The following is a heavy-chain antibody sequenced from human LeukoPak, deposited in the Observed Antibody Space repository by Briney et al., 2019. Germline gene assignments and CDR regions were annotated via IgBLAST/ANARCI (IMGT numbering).Heavy chain of an antibody. CDR1: GGTFSSYA. CDR2: IIPIFGTA. D-gene: IGHD3-3*01. Sequence: GASVKVSCKASGGTFSSYAISWVRQAPGQGLEWMGGIIPIFGTANYAQKFQGRVTITADESTSTAYMELSSLRSEDTAVYYCARFSTIFGVDHDNWFDPWGQGTLVTVS. J-gene: IGHJ5*02. V-gene: IGHV1-69*13. CDR3: ARFSTIFGVDHDNWFDP.